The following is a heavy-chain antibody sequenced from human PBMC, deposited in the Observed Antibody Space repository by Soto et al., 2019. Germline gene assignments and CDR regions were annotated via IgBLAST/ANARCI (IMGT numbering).Heavy chain of an antibody. V-gene: IGHV1-2*02. CDR1: SFTFIDFY. D-gene: IGHD2-8*01. J-gene: IGHJ4*02. Sequence: QVELVQSGTEVKKPGASVKVSCEASSFTFIDFYIHWLRQAPGQGLEWMGWINAKNGGTRYAEKFQDRVTLTRNRSVRTAYLELQRLTSDDTAVYYCARSHCTDGICYTEVIPSWGQGTLVTVS. CDR2: INAKNGGT. CDR3: ARSHCTDGICYTEVIPS.